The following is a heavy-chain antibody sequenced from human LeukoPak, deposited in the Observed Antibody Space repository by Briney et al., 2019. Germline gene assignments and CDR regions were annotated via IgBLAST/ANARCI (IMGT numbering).Heavy chain of an antibody. J-gene: IGHJ4*02. CDR2: INLSGATT. CDR3: ARDCGGRPGTKVNYFDY. Sequence: GASVKVSCKASGYTFINYGITWVRQAPGQGLEWMGIINLSGATTSYAQKFQGRVTMSRDTSTSTVYMELSSLRSEDTAVYYCARDCGGRPGTKVNYFDYWGRGTLVTVSS. D-gene: IGHD2-21*01. CDR1: GYTFINYG. V-gene: IGHV1-46*01.